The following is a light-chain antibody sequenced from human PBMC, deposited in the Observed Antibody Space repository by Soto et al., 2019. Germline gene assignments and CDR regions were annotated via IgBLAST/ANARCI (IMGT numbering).Light chain of an antibody. CDR3: HHCNSYPLT. V-gene: IGKV1-5*03. J-gene: IGKJ1*01. CDR1: QRISSW. Sequence: DIQMTQSPSTLSASVGDRVTITCRATQRISSWLAWYQQKPGKAPKLLIYTASSLETGVSSRFSDGGSGTALTLTISSLQPDSFATSLCHHCNSYPLTFGQGTQVEVK. CDR2: TAS.